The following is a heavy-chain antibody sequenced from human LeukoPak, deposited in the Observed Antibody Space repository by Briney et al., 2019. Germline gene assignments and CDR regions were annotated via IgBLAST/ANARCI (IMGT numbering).Heavy chain of an antibody. Sequence: ASVKVSCKVSGYTLTELSMHWVRQAPGKGLEWMGGFDPEDGETIYAQKFQGRVTMTEDTSTDTAYMELSSLRSEDTAVYYCARGYDILTGYYRAFDPWGQGTLVTVSS. D-gene: IGHD3-9*01. V-gene: IGHV1-24*01. J-gene: IGHJ5*02. CDR2: FDPEDGET. CDR1: GYTLTELS. CDR3: ARGYDILTGYYRAFDP.